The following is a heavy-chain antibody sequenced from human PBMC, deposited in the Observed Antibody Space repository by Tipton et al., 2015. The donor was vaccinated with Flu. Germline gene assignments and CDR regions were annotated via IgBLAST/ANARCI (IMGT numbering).Heavy chain of an antibody. CDR2: IYHSGTA. D-gene: IGHD2-15*01. Sequence: TLSLSCTVSGGSINSSRYYWGWIRQPPGKGLEWIGSIYHSGTAYYNPSLKSRVTISVDTSKNQISLRLNSVTATDTAMYYCARDYCSGGICYPDYWGQGTLFTVSS. CDR1: GGSINSSRYY. V-gene: IGHV4-39*07. CDR3: ARDYCSGGICYPDY. J-gene: IGHJ4*02.